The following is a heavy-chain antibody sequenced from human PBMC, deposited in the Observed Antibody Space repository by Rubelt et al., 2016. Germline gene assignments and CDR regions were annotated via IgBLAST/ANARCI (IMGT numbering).Heavy chain of an antibody. CDR3: AKWYGGWSYFDY. V-gene: IGHV3-23*04. Sequence: EVQLVESGGGLVKPGGSLRLSCAASGFSFSANGMSWVRQAPGKGLEWVSAISGSGGSTYYADSVKGRFTLSRDISRNTLYLQMNSLRAEDTAVYYCAKWYGGWSYFDYWGQGTLVTVSS. CDR2: ISGSGGST. J-gene: IGHJ4*02. D-gene: IGHD3-10*01. CDR1: GFSFSANG.